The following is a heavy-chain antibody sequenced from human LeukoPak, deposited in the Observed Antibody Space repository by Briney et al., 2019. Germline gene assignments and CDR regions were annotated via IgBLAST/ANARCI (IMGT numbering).Heavy chain of an antibody. CDR1: GFTFSSYD. CDR2: IGTAGDP. J-gene: IGHJ3*02. D-gene: IGHD2-15*01. Sequence: GGSLRLSCAASGFTFSSYDMHWVRQATGKGLEWVSAIGTAGDPYYPGSVKGRFTISRENAKNSLYLQMISLRAGDTAVYYCARGQRYCSGGSCYNSDAFDIWGQGTMVTVSS. CDR3: ARGQRYCSGGSCYNSDAFDI. V-gene: IGHV3-13*05.